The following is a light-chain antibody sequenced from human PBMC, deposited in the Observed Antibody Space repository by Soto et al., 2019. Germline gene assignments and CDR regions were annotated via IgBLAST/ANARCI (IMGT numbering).Light chain of an antibody. CDR3: LSYAGTAYV. CDR2: EVT. V-gene: IGLV2-8*01. CDR1: SRDVGGYDG. Sequence: QSALTQPPSASGSPGQSVTSSCTGTSRDVGGYDGVSWYQQYPGKTPKLMIFEVTKRPSGVPDRFSGSKSGNTASLTVSGLQAEDEADYYCLSYAGTAYVFGPATKVTVL. J-gene: IGLJ1*01.